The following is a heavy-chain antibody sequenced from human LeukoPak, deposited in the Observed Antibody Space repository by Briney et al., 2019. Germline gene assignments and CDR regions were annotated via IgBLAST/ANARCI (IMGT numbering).Heavy chain of an antibody. CDR3: ARAREYSSSWFGAFDI. D-gene: IGHD6-13*01. CDR1: GYTFTSYD. CDR2: MNPNSGNT. V-gene: IGHV1-8*03. J-gene: IGHJ3*02. Sequence: ASVKVSCKASGYTFTSYDINWERQATGQGLEWMGWMNPNSGNTGYAQKFQGRVTITRNTSISTAYMELSSLRSEDTAVYYCARAREYSSSWFGAFDIWGQGTMVTVSS.